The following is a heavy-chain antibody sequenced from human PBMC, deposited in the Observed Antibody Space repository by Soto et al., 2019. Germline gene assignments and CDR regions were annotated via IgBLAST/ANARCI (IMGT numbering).Heavy chain of an antibody. CDR1: VFTFSNYD. Sequence: GWSVRLSCAGWVFTFSNYDMTWVPHSPEKGLQWVSTTSGGGASEYYAESVKGRFIIYRDNSKNSLSLQMKSLRVDDTAVYYCLTGGGSGGSGYPLDYWRQGTLVTVS. CDR2: TSGGGASE. D-gene: IGHD2-15*01. CDR3: LTGGGSGGSGYPLDY. J-gene: IGHJ4*02. V-gene: IGHV3-23*01.